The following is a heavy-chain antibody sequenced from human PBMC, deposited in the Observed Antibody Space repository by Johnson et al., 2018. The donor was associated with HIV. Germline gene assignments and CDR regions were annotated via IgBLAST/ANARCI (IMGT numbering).Heavy chain of an antibody. CDR2: ISRSGSTI. V-gene: IGHV3-11*04. CDR1: GFTFSDDY. Sequence: QVQLVESGGGLVKPGGSLRLSCAASGFTFSDDYMSWIRQAPGKGLEWVSYISRSGSTITYADSVKGRFTISRDNTKNSLYLQMNSLRAEDTTVYYCARDFGLFLGKDDAFDIWGQGTMVTVSS. D-gene: IGHD7-27*01. J-gene: IGHJ3*02. CDR3: ARDFGLFLGKDDAFDI.